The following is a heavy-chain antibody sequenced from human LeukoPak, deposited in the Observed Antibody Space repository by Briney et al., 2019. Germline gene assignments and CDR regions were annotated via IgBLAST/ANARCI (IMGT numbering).Heavy chain of an antibody. V-gene: IGHV3-74*01. CDR1: GFTFTSYW. CDR3: ARPGVGFGY. CDR2: INSDGTIT. J-gene: IGHJ4*02. Sequence: PGGSLRLSCAASGFTFTSYWMHWVRQAPGKGLVWLSRINSDGTITSYADSLEGRFTISRDNAKNTVYLQMNSLRAEDTAAYYCARPGVGFGYWGQGALVTVSS.